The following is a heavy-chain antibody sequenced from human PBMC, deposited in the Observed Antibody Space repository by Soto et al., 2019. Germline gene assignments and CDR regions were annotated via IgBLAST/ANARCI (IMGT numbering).Heavy chain of an antibody. CDR2: IYYSVNT. J-gene: IGHJ4*02. CDR1: GDSMSDSDYY. Sequence: TLSLTCKGSGDSMSDSDYYWNWIRQRPGKGLEWIGYIYYSVNTYYNPSLKSLITISVDTSKRQFSLKLSSVTAADTAVYYCARGGYTYGHENLDYWGQATLVTVSS. CDR3: ARGGYTYGHENLDY. V-gene: IGHV4-31*01. D-gene: IGHD5-18*01.